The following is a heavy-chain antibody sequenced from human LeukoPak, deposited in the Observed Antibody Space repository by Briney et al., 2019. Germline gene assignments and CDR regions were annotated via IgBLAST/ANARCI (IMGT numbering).Heavy chain of an antibody. Sequence: SETLSLTCTVSRGSIKTFYWSWLRQPAGKGLEGIGRIYTSGSTNYNPSLTSRVTMSVDTSRNQFSLKLTSVTAADTAVYYCVRDRRGNGGVYYFDYWGQGTLVTVSS. CDR3: VRDRRGNGGVYYFDY. CDR2: IYTSGST. J-gene: IGHJ4*02. V-gene: IGHV4-4*07. CDR1: RGSIKTFY. D-gene: IGHD2-8*02.